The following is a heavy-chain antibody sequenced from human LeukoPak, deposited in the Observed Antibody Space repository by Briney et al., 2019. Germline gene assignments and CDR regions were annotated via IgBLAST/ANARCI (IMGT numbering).Heavy chain of an antibody. D-gene: IGHD4-17*01. V-gene: IGHV4-61*08. Sequence: SETLSLTCAVSGGSISSGGYSWSWIRQPPGKGLEWIGYIYYSGSTNYNPSLKSRVTISVDTSKNQFSLKLSSVTAADTAVYYCARDSYGDYFDYWGQGTLVTVSS. CDR1: GGSISSGGYS. J-gene: IGHJ4*02. CDR3: ARDSYGDYFDY. CDR2: IYYSGST.